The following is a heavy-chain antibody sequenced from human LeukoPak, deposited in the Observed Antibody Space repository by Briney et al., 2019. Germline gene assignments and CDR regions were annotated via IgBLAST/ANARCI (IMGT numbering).Heavy chain of an antibody. D-gene: IGHD6-13*01. V-gene: IGHV4-39*01. CDR1: GGSISSSNYY. Sequence: PSETLSLTCTVSGGSISSSNYYWGWIRQPPGKGLEWIGNIYYRVSTYFNPSLKSRVTMSVDTSKIQFSLRLSSVTAADTARYFCARLSTPGSSWFGGNFDYWGQGTLVTVSS. CDR3: ARLSTPGSSWFGGNFDY. CDR2: IYYRVST. J-gene: IGHJ4*02.